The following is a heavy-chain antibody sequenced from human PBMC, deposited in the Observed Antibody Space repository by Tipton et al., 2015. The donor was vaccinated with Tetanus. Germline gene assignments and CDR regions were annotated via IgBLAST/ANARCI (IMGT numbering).Heavy chain of an antibody. CDR1: GLPFSNAW. CDR3: TTRRNGLDV. V-gene: IGHV3-15*01. CDR2: IKSEIDGGTT. Sequence: AASGLPFSNAWMTWVRQAPGKGLEWVGRIKSEIDGGTTDYAAPVKGIFTISREDSTNTVYLQMNSLKTEDTAVYFGTTRRNGLDVWGQGTTVTVSS. J-gene: IGHJ6*01.